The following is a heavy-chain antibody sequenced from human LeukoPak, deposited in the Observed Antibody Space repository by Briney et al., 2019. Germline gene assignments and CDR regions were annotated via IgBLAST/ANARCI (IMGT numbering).Heavy chain of an antibody. D-gene: IGHD2-15*01. J-gene: IGHJ6*02. CDR1: GLSIGDNS. CDR3: ARGPNRWWVVSRNWGMDV. CDR2: ISWDESTA. V-gene: IGHV3-43*01. Sequence: GGSLRLSCAASGLSIGDNSMHWVRQAPGKGLEWVSLISWDESTAYYSDSVKGRFTVSRDSSKNSLYLQMNSLRTEDTALYYCARGPNRWWVVSRNWGMDVWSQGTTVTVSS.